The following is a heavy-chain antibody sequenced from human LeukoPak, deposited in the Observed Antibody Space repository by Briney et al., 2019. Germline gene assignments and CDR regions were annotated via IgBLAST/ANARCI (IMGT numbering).Heavy chain of an antibody. CDR1: GFTFSSYA. CDR3: AKGRGRYGSGSYYNWIFDY. CDR2: ISGSGGST. V-gene: IGHV3-23*01. D-gene: IGHD3-10*01. Sequence: SGGSPRLSCAASGFTFSSYAMSWVRQAPGKGLEWVSAISGSGGSTYYADSVKGRFTISRDNSKNTLYLQMNGLRAEDTAVYYCAKGRGRYGSGSYYNWIFDYWGQGTLVTVSS. J-gene: IGHJ4*02.